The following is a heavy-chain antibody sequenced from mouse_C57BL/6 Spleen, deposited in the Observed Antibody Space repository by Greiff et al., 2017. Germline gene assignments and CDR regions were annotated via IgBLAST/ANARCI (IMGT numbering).Heavy chain of an antibody. CDR2: FYPGSGSI. V-gene: IGHV1-62-2*01. J-gene: IGHJ1*03. D-gene: IGHD1-1*01. CDR1: GYTFTEYT. CDR3: ARHEAADYYGSSYGWYFDV. Sequence: VKLQESGAELVKPGASVKLSCKASGYTFTEYTIHWVKQRSGQGLEWIGWFYPGSGSIKYNEKFKDKATLTADKSSSTVYMELSRLTSEDSAVYFCARHEAADYYGSSYGWYFDVWGTGNTVTVSS.